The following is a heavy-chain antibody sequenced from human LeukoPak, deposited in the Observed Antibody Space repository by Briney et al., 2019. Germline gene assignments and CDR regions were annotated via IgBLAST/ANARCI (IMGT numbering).Heavy chain of an antibody. CDR2: LYYVGTT. CDR3: ARRGDAWEIMYSFDV. Sequence: SETLSPTCTVSGASIARNQYYWGWIRQYPGKGLEWIGSLYYVGTTFYNPSFKSRATISVDTSKDHFSLNLTSVTAADTVHYDCARRGDAWEIMYSFDVWGPGTKVTASS. J-gene: IGHJ3*01. V-gene: IGHV4-39*02. D-gene: IGHD1-26*01. CDR1: GASIARNQYY.